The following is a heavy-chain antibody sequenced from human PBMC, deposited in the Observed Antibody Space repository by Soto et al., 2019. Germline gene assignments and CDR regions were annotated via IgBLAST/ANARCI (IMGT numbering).Heavy chain of an antibody. CDR1: GFTFTNAW. J-gene: IGHJ4*01. CDR3: TTDSYSSIRIVRFDY. CDR2: IKSKTDGGT. Sequence: EVQLVESGGGLVKPGGSLRLSCAASGFTFTNAWINWVRRAPGKGLEWVGRIKSKTDGGTDYAEPVKGRFAISRDDSNNMVYLQMNSLRTEDTAVYYCTTDSYSSIRIVRFDYWGHGTLVTVSA. V-gene: IGHV3-15*07. D-gene: IGHD2-2*01.